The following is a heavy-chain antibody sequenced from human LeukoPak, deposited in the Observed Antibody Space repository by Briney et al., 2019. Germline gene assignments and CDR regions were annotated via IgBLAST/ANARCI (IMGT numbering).Heavy chain of an antibody. CDR3: VKGGNLYWFDP. J-gene: IGHJ5*02. CDR2: ISSSGSGGNT. V-gene: IGHV3-23*01. D-gene: IGHD3-16*01. Sequence: GGSLRLSCAASGVTLSSYAMSWARQAPGKGLEWVSGISSSGSGGNTYYADSVKGRFTISRDNSKNTLYLQMNSLRAEDTAVYYCVKGGNLYWFDPWGQGTLVTVSS. CDR1: GVTLSSYA.